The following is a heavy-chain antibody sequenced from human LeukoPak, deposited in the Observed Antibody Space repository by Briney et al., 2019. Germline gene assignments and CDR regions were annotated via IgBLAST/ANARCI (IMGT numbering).Heavy chain of an antibody. D-gene: IGHD3-10*01. CDR2: INHSGST. V-gene: IGHV4-34*01. CDR1: SGSFGGYY. CDR3: ARGAPGNDAFDI. Sequence: SETLSLTCDVYSGSFGGYYWSWIRQPPGKGLEWIGEINHSGSTSYNPSLKSRVSISVDASKNQFSLKLSSVTAADTAVYYCARGAPGNDAFDIWGQGTMVTVSS. J-gene: IGHJ3*02.